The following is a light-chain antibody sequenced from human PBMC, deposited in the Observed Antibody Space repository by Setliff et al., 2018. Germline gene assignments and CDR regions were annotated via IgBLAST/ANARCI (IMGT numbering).Light chain of an antibody. Sequence: VLTQPPSVSGAPGQRVTISCTGSSSNIGAGYDVHWYQQLPGTAPKLLIYGNTNRPSGVPDRFSGSKSGTSASLAITGLQAEDEADYYCQSYDSSLSGSKVFGGGTKGTVL. J-gene: IGLJ2*01. CDR2: GNT. CDR3: QSYDSSLSGSKV. CDR1: SSNIGAGYD. V-gene: IGLV1-40*01.